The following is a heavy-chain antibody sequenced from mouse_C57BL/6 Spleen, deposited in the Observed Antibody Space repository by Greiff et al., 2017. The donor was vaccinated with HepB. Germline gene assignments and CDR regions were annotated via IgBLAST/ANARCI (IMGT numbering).Heavy chain of an antibody. CDR1: GYSITSGYY. D-gene: IGHD2-4*01. CDR2: ISYDGSN. CDR3: AKGIYYDYDGGFAY. V-gene: IGHV3-6*01. J-gene: IGHJ3*01. Sequence: EVQLQESGPGLVKPSQSLSLTCSVTGYSITSGYYWNWIRQFPGNKLEWMGYISYDGSNNYNPSLKNRISITRDTSKNQFFLKLNSVTTEDTATYYCAKGIYYDYDGGFAYWGQGTLVTVSA.